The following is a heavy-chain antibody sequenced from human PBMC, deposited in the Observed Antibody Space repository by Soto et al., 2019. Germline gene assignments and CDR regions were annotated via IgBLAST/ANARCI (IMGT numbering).Heavy chain of an antibody. D-gene: IGHD6-6*01. CDR1: GYDFITYW. V-gene: IGHV5-10-1*01. Sequence: HGESLTISCKASGYDFITYWIAWVRQTPGRGLEWMGRIDPSDSYTNYSPSFQGHVTISADKSTNTAYLEWRRLKASDSAISYYAFPRQEYPDRAYDYLGQEPLVSGST. CDR2: IDPSDSYT. CDR3: AFPRQEYPDRAYDY. J-gene: IGHJ4*02.